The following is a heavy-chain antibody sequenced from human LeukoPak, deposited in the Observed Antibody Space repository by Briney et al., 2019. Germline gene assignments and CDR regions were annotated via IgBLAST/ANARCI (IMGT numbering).Heavy chain of an antibody. CDR1: GGSISSYY. J-gene: IGHJ2*01. Sequence: SETLSLTCTVSGGSISSYYWSWIRQPAGKGLEWIGRIYTSGSANYNPSLKSRVTMSVDTSKNQFSLKLSSVTAADTAVYYCARDPAPGRGYWYFDLWGRGTLVTVSS. D-gene: IGHD3-10*01. CDR2: IYTSGSA. V-gene: IGHV4-4*07. CDR3: ARDPAPGRGYWYFDL.